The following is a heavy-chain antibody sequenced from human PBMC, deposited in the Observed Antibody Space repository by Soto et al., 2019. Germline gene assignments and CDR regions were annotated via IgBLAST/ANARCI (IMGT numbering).Heavy chain of an antibody. CDR3: ARSLGYCSGGSCWRWFDP. V-gene: IGHV4-59*08. Sequence: PSETLSLTCTVSGGSISSYYWSWIRQPPGKGLEWIGYIYYSGSTNYNPSLKSRVTISVDTSKNQFSLKLSSVTAADTAVYYCARSLGYCSGGSCWRWFDPWGQGTLVTVSS. J-gene: IGHJ5*02. D-gene: IGHD2-15*01. CDR1: GGSISSYY. CDR2: IYYSGST.